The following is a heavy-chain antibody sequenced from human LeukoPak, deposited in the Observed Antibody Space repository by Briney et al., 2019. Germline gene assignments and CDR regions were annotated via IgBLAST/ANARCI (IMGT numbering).Heavy chain of an antibody. V-gene: IGHV5-51*01. CDR1: GYSFTSYW. J-gene: IGHJ4*02. CDR3: AVVTSYDSSGYYYVFRY. Sequence: GESLKISCKGSGYSFTSYWIGWVRQMPGKGLEWMGIIYPGDSDTRYSPSFQGQVTISADKSISTAYLQWSSLKASDTAMYYCAVVTSYDSSGYYYVFRYWGQGTLVTVSS. CDR2: IYPGDSDT. D-gene: IGHD3-22*01.